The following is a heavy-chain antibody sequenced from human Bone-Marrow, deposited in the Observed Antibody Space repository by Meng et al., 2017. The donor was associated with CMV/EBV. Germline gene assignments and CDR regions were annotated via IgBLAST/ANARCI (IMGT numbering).Heavy chain of an antibody. CDR3: ARSGDCSSTSCKRWFAPYAPRNKKNRFDP. D-gene: IGHD2-2*01. CDR1: GYTLTSYD. Sequence: ASVKVSCKASGYTLTSYDINWVRQATGQGLEWMGWMNPNRGNTGYAQKFQGRVTMTRNTSISTVYMELSSLRSEDTAVYYCARSGDCSSTSCKRWFAPYAPRNKKNRFDPSGQGTLVTVSS. J-gene: IGHJ5*02. V-gene: IGHV1-8*01. CDR2: MNPNRGNT.